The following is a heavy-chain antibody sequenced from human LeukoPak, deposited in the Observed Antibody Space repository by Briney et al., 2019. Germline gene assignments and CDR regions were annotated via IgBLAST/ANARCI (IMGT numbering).Heavy chain of an antibody. CDR3: ARVVGSSGYYFVY. CDR1: GYTFTDYY. D-gene: IGHD3-22*01. Sequence: ASVKVSCKASGYTFTDYYMHWVRQAPGQGLEWMGWINPNSGGTNYAQKFQGRVTMTRDTSISTAYMELSRLRSDDTAVYYCARVVGSSGYYFVYWGQGTLVTVSS. V-gene: IGHV1-2*02. J-gene: IGHJ4*02. CDR2: INPNSGGT.